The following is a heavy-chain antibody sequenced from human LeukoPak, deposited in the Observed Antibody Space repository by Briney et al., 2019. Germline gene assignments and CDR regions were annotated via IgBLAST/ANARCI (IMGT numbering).Heavy chain of an antibody. CDR2: ISYDGSNK. V-gene: IGHV3-30-3*01. Sequence: GGSLRLSCAASGFTFSSYAMHWVRQAPGKGLEWVAVISYDGSNKYYADSVKGRFTISRDNSKNTLYLQMNSLRAEDTAVYYCARGRFWSGQLDYWGQGTLVTVSS. J-gene: IGHJ4*02. D-gene: IGHD3-3*01. CDR1: GFTFSSYA. CDR3: ARGRFWSGQLDY.